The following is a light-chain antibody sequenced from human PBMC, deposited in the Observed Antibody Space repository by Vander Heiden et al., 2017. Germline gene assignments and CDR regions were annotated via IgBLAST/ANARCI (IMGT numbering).Light chain of an antibody. CDR2: DVS. V-gene: IGLV2-11*01. Sequence: QSALTQPRSVSGSPGQSVTISCTGTSSDVGGYNYVSWYQQHPGKAPKLMMYDVSKRPSGVPDRFSGSKSGNTASLTISGLQAEDEADDYCCSYAGSYTCPLGTGTKVTVL. CDR1: SSDVGGYNY. J-gene: IGLJ1*01. CDR3: CSYAGSYTCP.